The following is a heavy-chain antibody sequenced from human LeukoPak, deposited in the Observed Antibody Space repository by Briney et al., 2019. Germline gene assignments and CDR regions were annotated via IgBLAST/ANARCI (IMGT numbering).Heavy chain of an antibody. CDR2: ISYDGSNK. CDR3: ARDYCSGGSCFYYYYYMDV. D-gene: IGHD2-15*01. J-gene: IGHJ6*03. V-gene: IGHV3-30*04. CDR1: GFTFSSYA. Sequence: GGSLRLSCAASGFTFSSYAMHWVRQAPGKGLEWVAVISYDGSNKYYADSVKGRFTISRDNSKNTLYLQMNSLRAEDTAVYYCARDYCSGGSCFYYYYYMDVWGKGTTVTVSS.